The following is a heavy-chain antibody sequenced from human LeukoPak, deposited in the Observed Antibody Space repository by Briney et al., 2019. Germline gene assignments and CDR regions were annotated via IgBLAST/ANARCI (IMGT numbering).Heavy chain of an antibody. Sequence: ASVRVSCKASGYTFTNFDIYWVRQATGQGLEWMGWMNPHTGNTDFAQKFQGRVTMTRDTSTSTAYMELRSLRSDDTAVYYCARDPSHYDFWSDYWGQGTLVTVSS. CDR3: ARDPSHYDFWSDY. CDR2: MNPHTGNT. CDR1: GYTFTNFD. V-gene: IGHV1-8*01. D-gene: IGHD3-3*01. J-gene: IGHJ4*02.